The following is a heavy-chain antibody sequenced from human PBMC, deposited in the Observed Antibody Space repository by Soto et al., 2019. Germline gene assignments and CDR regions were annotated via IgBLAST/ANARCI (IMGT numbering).Heavy chain of an antibody. CDR1: GFIFSDYA. J-gene: IGHJ4*02. V-gene: IGHV3-30*03. CDR3: ARDRRGQPLLYYFDF. Sequence: GGSLRLSCSASGFIFSDYAMHWVGQAPGKGMEWVAVILYDGTNKYYADSVKGRFTISRDNSENTLYLQMNSLRAEDSAVYYCARDRRGQPLLYYFDFWGQGTLVTVAS. D-gene: IGHD2-2*01. CDR2: ILYDGTNK.